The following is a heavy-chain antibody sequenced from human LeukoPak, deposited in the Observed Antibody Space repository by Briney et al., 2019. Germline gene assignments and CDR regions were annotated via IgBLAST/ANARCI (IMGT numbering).Heavy chain of an antibody. CDR1: GGSFSGYY. CDR3: ASTQGRRWLPWGGEQDY. Sequence: SETLSLTCAVYGGSFSGYYWSWIRQPPGKGLEWIGSIYYSGSTYYNPSLKSRVTISVDTSKNQFSLKLSSVTAADTAVYYCASTQGRRWLPWGGEQDYWGQGTLVTVSS. J-gene: IGHJ4*02. CDR2: IYYSGST. V-gene: IGHV4-34*01. D-gene: IGHD5-24*01.